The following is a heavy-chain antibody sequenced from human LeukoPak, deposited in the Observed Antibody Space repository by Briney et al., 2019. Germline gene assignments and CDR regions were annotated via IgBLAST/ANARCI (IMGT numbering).Heavy chain of an antibody. CDR2: ISYDGSNK. CDR1: GFTFSSYG. Sequence: GRSLRLSCAASGFTFSSYGMHWVRQAPGKGLEWVAVISYDGSNKYYADSVKGRFTISRDNSKNTLYLQMNSLRSEDTAVYYCAREVVGATTPGYYFDYWGQGTLVTVSS. D-gene: IGHD1-26*01. CDR3: AREVVGATTPGYYFDY. V-gene: IGHV3-30*03. J-gene: IGHJ4*02.